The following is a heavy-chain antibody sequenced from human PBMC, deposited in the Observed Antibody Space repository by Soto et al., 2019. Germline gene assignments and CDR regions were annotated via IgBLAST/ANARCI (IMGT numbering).Heavy chain of an antibody. CDR3: ARARDIVVVVAATRPYYYGMDV. CDR2: IIPIFGTA. Sequence: QVQLVQSGAEVKKPGSSVKVSCKASGGTFSSYAISWVRQAPGQGLEWMGGIIPIFGTANYAQKFQGRVTITADESTGTAYMELSSLRSEDTAVYYCARARDIVVVVAATRPYYYGMDVWGQGTTVTVSS. CDR1: GGTFSSYA. D-gene: IGHD2-15*01. V-gene: IGHV1-69*12. J-gene: IGHJ6*02.